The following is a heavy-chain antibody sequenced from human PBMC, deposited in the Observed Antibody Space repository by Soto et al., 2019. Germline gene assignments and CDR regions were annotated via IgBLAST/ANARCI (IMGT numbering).Heavy chain of an antibody. CDR3: ARDRCSSTSCHRDYYYYYGMDV. Sequence: QVQLVQSGAEVKKPGSSVKVSCKASGGTFSSYAISWVRQAPGQGLEWMGGIIPIFGTANYAQKFQGRVTITADESTSTDYMELSSLRSEDTAVYYCARDRCSSTSCHRDYYYYYGMDVWGQGTTVTVSS. CDR2: IIPIFGTA. J-gene: IGHJ6*02. CDR1: GGTFSSYA. V-gene: IGHV1-69*01. D-gene: IGHD2-2*01.